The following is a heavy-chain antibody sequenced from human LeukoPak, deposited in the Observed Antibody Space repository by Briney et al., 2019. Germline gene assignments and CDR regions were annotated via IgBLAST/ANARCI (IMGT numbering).Heavy chain of an antibody. V-gene: IGHV3-33*01. D-gene: IGHD4-17*01. CDR3: ARDPATVTSCFDC. Sequence: TGGSLRLSCAASGFMFSDYGMHWVRQAPGKGLEWVAVIWYDGSKTYYVDSVKGRFSISRDNSKNTLYLQMSSLKVEDTAIYYCARDPATVTSCFDCWGQGTRVTVSS. CDR1: GFMFSDYG. CDR2: IWYDGSKT. J-gene: IGHJ4*02.